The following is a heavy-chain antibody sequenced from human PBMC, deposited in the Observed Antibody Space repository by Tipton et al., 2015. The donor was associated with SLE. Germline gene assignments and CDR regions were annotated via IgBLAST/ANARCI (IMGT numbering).Heavy chain of an antibody. J-gene: IGHJ4*02. V-gene: IGHV4-34*01. CDR2: INHSGST. CDR1: GGSFSGYY. D-gene: IGHD3-22*01. Sequence: TLSLTCAVYGGSFSGYYWSWIRQPPGKGLEWIGEINHSGSTNYNPSLKSRVTISADTSKNQFSLKMSSVTAADTAVYYCAGDSSGSYYDRGGYYQLANRHFDLWGRGILVSVSS. CDR3: AGDSSGSYYDRGGYYQLANRHFDL.